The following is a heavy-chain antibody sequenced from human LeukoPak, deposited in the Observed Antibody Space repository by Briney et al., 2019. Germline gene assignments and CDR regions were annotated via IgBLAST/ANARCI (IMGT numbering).Heavy chain of an antibody. V-gene: IGHV3-23*01. CDR3: AKPYMFRGVIQRFDP. CDR2: ISGSGGST. J-gene: IGHJ5*02. Sequence: GGSQRLSCAASGFAFSSHAMSWVRQAPGKGLEWVSAISGSGGSTYYADSVKGRFTISRDNSKNTLYLQMNSLRPEDTAVYYCAKPYMFRGVIQRFDPWGQGTLVTVSS. CDR1: GFAFSSHA. D-gene: IGHD3-10*01.